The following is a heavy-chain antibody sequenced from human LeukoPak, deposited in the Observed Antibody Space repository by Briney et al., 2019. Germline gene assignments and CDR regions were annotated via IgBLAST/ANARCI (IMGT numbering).Heavy chain of an antibody. D-gene: IGHD4-17*01. CDR3: ARDSYVDSEAVRWFDP. CDR2: IYRSGPT. V-gene: IGHV3-66*01. CDR1: GFTFSSYS. J-gene: IGHJ5*02. Sequence: GGSLRLSCAASGFTFSSYSMNWVRQAPGKGLEWVSVIYRSGPTYYADSVKGRFTISRDNSKNTLYLQMNSLRAEDTAVYYCARDSYVDSEAVRWFDPWGQGTLVTVSS.